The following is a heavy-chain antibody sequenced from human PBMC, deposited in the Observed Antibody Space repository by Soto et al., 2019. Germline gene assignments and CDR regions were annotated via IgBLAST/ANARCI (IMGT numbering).Heavy chain of an antibody. CDR3: MRDRRSRTSSPGADYYYYYGMDV. Sequence: GASVKVSCKASGGTFSSYVLSWVRQAPGHGLEWMGGIIDIFDTANYTQKFQGRLTITADESTSTSYMELSSLRSDDTAVYYCMRDRRSRTSSPGADYYYYYGMDVWGQGTTVTVSS. J-gene: IGHJ6*02. D-gene: IGHD2-2*01. CDR2: IIDIFDTA. V-gene: IGHV1-69*13. CDR1: GGTFSSYV.